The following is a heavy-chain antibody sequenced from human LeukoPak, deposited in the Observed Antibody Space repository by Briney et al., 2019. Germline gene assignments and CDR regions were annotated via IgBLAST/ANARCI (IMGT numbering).Heavy chain of an antibody. CDR3: ARQGYSGSSTFDY. J-gene: IGHJ4*02. D-gene: IGHD6-19*01. V-gene: IGHV4-59*08. CDR1: GGSIETYY. CDR2: IYHTGTT. Sequence: PSETLSLTCIVSGGSIETYYWSWIRQPPGKGLEWIGYIYHTGTTNYKCSLKSRVTMSVDTSKNQISLRLSSVTAADTAVYYCARQGYSGSSTFDYWGQGTLVTVSS.